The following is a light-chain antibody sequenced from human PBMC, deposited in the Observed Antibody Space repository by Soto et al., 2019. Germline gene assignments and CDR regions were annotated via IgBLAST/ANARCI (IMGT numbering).Light chain of an antibody. J-gene: IGKJ1*01. CDR3: QQYGSSPRT. CDR1: HSVRSD. V-gene: IGKV3-20*01. Sequence: EIVMTQSPATLSVSPGERATLSCRASHSVRSDLAWYQQKPGQAPRLLIYGASSRATGIPDRFSGSGSGTDFTLTISRLEPEDFAVYYCQQYGSSPRTFGQGTKVDI. CDR2: GAS.